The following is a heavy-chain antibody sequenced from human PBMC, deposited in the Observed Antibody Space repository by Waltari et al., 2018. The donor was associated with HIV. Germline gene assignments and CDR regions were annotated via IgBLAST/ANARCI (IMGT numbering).Heavy chain of an antibody. CDR3: ARVPDRSGYQRYAMDV. Sequence: QVQLVQSGAEVKKPGSSVKVSCKDSGGTVSSPDISWVRQAPGQGLEWMGAIIPLFGEANYAQKFQGRLTITADESTSTAYMELSSLRSEDTAVYYCARVPDRSGYQRYAMDVLGQGTTVTVS. CDR2: IIPLFGEA. D-gene: IGHD3-22*01. J-gene: IGHJ6*02. CDR1: GGTVSSPD. V-gene: IGHV1-69*01.